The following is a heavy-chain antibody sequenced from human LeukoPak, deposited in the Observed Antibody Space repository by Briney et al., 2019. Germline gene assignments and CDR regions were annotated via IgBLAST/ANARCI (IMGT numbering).Heavy chain of an antibody. J-gene: IGHJ4*02. CDR1: GFTFSSYW. CDR3: SRYSTWAFEY. D-gene: IGHD6-13*01. CDR2: INQDGSEK. Sequence: GGSLRLSCAASGFTFSSYWMNWVRRAPGRGLEWVANINQDGSEKYYVDSVKGRFTISRDNAKNSLYLQMNSLRAEDTAVYYCSRYSTWAFEYWGQGTLVTVSS. V-gene: IGHV3-7*04.